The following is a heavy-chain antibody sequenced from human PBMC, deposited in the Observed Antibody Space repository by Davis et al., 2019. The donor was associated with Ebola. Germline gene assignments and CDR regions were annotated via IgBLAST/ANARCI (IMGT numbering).Heavy chain of an antibody. Sequence: GGSLRLSCAASGFTFSSYAMHWVRQAPGKGLEWVAVISYDGSNKYYADSVKGRFTISRDDAKNTLYLQMNSLRDEDTGVYYCARDGDAAVDLDYWGQGTQVTVSS. J-gene: IGHJ4*02. D-gene: IGHD2-21*02. V-gene: IGHV3-30-3*01. CDR2: ISYDGSNK. CDR1: GFTFSSYA. CDR3: ARDGDAAVDLDY.